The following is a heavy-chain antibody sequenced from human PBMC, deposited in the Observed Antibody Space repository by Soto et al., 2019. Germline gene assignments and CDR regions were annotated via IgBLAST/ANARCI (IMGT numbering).Heavy chain of an antibody. J-gene: IGHJ3*02. V-gene: IGHV3-23*01. D-gene: IGHD1-26*01. Sequence: PGGSLRLSCAASGFTFSSYAMIWVRQAPGKGLEWVSAISGSGGSTYYADSVKGRFTISRDNSKNTLYLQMNSLRAEDTAVYYCAKDRNKWELLAPDAFDIWGQGTMVTVSS. CDR1: GFTFSSYA. CDR3: AKDRNKWELLAPDAFDI. CDR2: ISGSGGST.